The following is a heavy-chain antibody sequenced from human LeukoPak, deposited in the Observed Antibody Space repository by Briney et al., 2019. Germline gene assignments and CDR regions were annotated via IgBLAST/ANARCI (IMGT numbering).Heavy chain of an antibody. D-gene: IGHD6-19*01. CDR1: GFTFSSYW. Sequence: GGSLRHSCAASGFTFSSYWMSWVRQAPGKGLEWVANIKQDGSEKYYVDSVKGRFTISRDNAKNSLYLQMNSLRAEDTAVYYCASDSSGWYNPFDYWGQGTLVTVSS. CDR3: ASDSSGWYNPFDY. CDR2: IKQDGSEK. J-gene: IGHJ4*02. V-gene: IGHV3-7*01.